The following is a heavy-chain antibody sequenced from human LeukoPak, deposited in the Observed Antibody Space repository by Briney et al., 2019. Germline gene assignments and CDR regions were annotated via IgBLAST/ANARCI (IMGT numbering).Heavy chain of an antibody. Sequence: SETLSLTCVVYGGSFSGYYWSWIRQPPGKGLEWIGAINHSGSTNYNPSLKSRVTISVDTSKNQFSLKLSSVTAADTAVYYCAREFVVPAAIAWFDPWGQGTLVTVSS. D-gene: IGHD2-2*01. J-gene: IGHJ5*02. V-gene: IGHV4-34*01. CDR3: AREFVVPAAIAWFDP. CDR1: GGSFSGYY. CDR2: INHSGST.